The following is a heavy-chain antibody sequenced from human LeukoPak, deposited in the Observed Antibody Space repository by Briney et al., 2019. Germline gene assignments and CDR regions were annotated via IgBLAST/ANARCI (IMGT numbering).Heavy chain of an antibody. V-gene: IGHV3-23*01. J-gene: IGHJ6*03. CDR2: ISGSCDTA. CDR3: LQCRHTARLWVYKDV. CDR1: LLLFCTYA. Sequence: PGGSLRLSCADTLLLFCTYAGSSLRQAPGKGLEWVSSISGSCDTAKYADSVKGRFTISRDNSKITLYLQLNNLRADETAHNYRLQCRHTARLWVYKDVWGKGTTVTVSS. D-gene: IGHD2-21*01.